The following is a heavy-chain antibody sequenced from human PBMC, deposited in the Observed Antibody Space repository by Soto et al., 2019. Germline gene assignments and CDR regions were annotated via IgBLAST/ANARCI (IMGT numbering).Heavy chain of an antibody. Sequence: QVTLKESGPVLVKPTETLTLTCTVSGFSLSNARMGVSWIRQPPGKALEWLAHIFSNDEKSYSTSLKSRLTISKDTSKSQVVLTMTNMDPVDTATYYCARIPVAPIGTPYYYYGMDVWGQGTTVTVSS. CDR1: GFSLSNARMG. CDR3: ARIPVAPIGTPYYYYGMDV. V-gene: IGHV2-26*01. J-gene: IGHJ6*02. CDR2: IFSNDEK.